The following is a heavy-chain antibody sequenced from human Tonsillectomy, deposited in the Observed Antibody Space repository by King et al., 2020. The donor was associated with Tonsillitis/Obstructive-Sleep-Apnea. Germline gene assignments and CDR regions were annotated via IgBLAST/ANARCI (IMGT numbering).Heavy chain of an antibody. D-gene: IGHD3-22*01. Sequence: VQLQESGPGLVKPSETLSLTCTVSGGSISSYYWSWIRQPPGKGLEWIGYIYYSGSTNYNPSLKSRVTISVDTSKNQFSLKLSSVTAADTAVYYCARRPRDISGYYFDYWGQGTLVTVSS. V-gene: IGHV4-59*08. CDR2: IYYSGST. CDR1: GGSISSYY. CDR3: ARRPRDISGYYFDY. J-gene: IGHJ4*02.